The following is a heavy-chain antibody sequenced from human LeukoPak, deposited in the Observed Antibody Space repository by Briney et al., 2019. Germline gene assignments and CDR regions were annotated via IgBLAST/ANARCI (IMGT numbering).Heavy chain of an antibody. Sequence: PSETLSLTCAVYGGSFSGYYWSWIRQPPGKGLEWIGEINHSGSTNYNPSLKSRVTISVDTSKNQFSLKLSSVTAADTAVYYCAGDYGDYFLRWFDPWGREPWSPSPQ. J-gene: IGHJ5*02. CDR3: AGDYGDYFLRWFDP. CDR1: GGSFSGYY. V-gene: IGHV4-34*01. D-gene: IGHD4-17*01. CDR2: INHSGST.